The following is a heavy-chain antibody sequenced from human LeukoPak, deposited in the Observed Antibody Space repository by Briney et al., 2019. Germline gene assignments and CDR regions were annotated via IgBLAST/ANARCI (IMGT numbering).Heavy chain of an antibody. J-gene: IGHJ4*02. Sequence: ASVKVSCKASGYTFTSYAMHWVRQAPGQRLEWMGWINAGNGNTKYSQKFQGRVTITRDTSASTAYMELSSLRSEDTAVYYCASTGPRKIAVPLEGWGQEPWSPSPQ. V-gene: IGHV1-3*01. CDR3: ASTGPRKIAVPLEG. CDR1: GYTFTSYA. CDR2: INAGNGNT. D-gene: IGHD6-19*01.